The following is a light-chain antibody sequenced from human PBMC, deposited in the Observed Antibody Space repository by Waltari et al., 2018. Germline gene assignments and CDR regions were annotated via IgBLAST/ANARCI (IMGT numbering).Light chain of an antibody. CDR3: SSYTSSNTVI. CDR2: DVS. CDR1: SSDVGGYNY. J-gene: IGLJ2*01. V-gene: IGLV2-14*01. Sequence: QSALTQPASVSGSPGQSITISCTGTSSDVGGYNYVSWYQQYPGKVPKLMIYDVSKWPSGVSNRFSGSKSGNTASLTISGLQAEDEADYYCSSYTSSNTVIFGGGTNLTVL.